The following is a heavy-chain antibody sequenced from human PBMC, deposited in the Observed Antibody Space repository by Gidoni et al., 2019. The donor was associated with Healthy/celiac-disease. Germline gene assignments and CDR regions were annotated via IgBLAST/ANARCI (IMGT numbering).Heavy chain of an antibody. CDR2: ISAYNGNT. CDR3: ARDSSYYDSSGYYIFDY. J-gene: IGHJ4*02. V-gene: IGHV1-18*01. CDR1: GYTFTSYG. D-gene: IGHD3-22*01. Sequence: QVQLVQSGAEVKKPGASVKVSCKASGYTFTSYGISWVRQAPGQGLEWMGWISAYNGNTNYAQKPQGRSTMTTDTSTSTAYMELRSLRSDDTAVYYCARDSSYYDSSGYYIFDYWGQGTLVTVSS.